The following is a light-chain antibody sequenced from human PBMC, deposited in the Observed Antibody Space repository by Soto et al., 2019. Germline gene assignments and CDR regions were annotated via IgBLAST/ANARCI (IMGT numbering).Light chain of an antibody. J-gene: IGLJ3*02. CDR3: AALDDSLIGFWV. V-gene: IGLV1-44*01. CDR2: NND. CDR1: RSNIGSNP. Sequence: QSVLTQPPSASGTPGQRVSFFCSGSRSNIGSNPVSWYQQVPGTAPKLLIYNNDQRPSGVPNRFSGSKSGTTASLAISGLRSEDEADYYCAALDDSLIGFWVFGGGTKLTVL.